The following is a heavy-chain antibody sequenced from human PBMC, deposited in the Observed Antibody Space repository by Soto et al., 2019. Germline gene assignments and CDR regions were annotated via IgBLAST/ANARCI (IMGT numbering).Heavy chain of an antibody. D-gene: IGHD2-21*01. V-gene: IGHV4-4*02. CDR2: IHHSATT. CDR1: GDSISSNNW. J-gene: IGHJ5*02. CDR3: VRLFASGRRLSP. Sequence: QVQLQESGPGLVTPSGTLSLTCDVSGDSISSNNWWTWVRQPPGKGLEWIGEIHHSATTNYNPSLKSRVTLSVDPSKNHFSLKLKSVTAADTAVYYCVRLFASGRRLSPWGQGPLVTVSS.